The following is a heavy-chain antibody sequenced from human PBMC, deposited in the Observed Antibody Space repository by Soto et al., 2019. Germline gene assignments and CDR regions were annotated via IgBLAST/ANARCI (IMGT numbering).Heavy chain of an antibody. V-gene: IGHV1-46*01. J-gene: IGHJ4*02. D-gene: IGHD5-18*01. Sequence: ASGRFPYSSSGHTLTRYYNHWVRPAPGKGLEWMGIINPSGGSTSYAQKFQGRVTMTRDASTSTVYLELSSLRSEDTAVYYCARERDGYSRIWNFYDWGQGTLVKVSS. CDR3: ARERDGYSRIWNFYD. CDR2: INPSGGST. CDR1: GHTLTRYY.